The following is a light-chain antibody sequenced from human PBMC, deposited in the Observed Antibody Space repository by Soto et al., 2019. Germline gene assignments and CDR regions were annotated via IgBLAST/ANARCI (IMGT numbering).Light chain of an antibody. V-gene: IGLV1-40*01. CDR1: SSNIGAGYD. Sequence: QSVLTQPPSVSGAPGQRVTISCTGSSSNIGAGYDVHWYQQHPGKAPRLIFYEVRNRPSGIPLRFSASKSGNTASLTISGLQAEDEAHYYCSSFTSKSTLIFGGGTKVTVL. CDR3: SSFTSKSTLI. J-gene: IGLJ2*01. CDR2: EVR.